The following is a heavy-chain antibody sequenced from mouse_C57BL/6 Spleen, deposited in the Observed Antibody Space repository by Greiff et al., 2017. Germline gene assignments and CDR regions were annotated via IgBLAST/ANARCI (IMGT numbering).Heavy chain of an antibody. V-gene: IGHV14-2*01. CDR3: APFTTVVEAYAMDY. CDR1: GFNIKDYY. Sequence: VQLQQSGAELVKPGASVKLSCTASGFNIKDYYMHWVKQRTEQGLEWIGRIDPEDGETKYAPKFPGKATITADTSANTAYLQLSSLTSEDTAVYYCAPFTTVVEAYAMDYWGQGTSVTVSS. D-gene: IGHD1-1*01. J-gene: IGHJ4*01. CDR2: IDPEDGET.